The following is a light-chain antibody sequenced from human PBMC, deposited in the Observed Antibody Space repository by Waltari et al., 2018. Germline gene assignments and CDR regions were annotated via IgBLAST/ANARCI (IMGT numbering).Light chain of an antibody. CDR2: DVS. Sequence: YVLTPPPSVSVAPGQTARITCEENNIGSQNVRWYQQKPGKAPVLVVYDVSDRPSGIPGRFSGSKSGNTATLTINRVEVGDEADYYCQVWTYGHLGVFGGGTKLTVL. J-gene: IGLJ2*01. CDR1: NIGSQN. CDR3: QVWTYGHLGV. V-gene: IGLV3-21*02.